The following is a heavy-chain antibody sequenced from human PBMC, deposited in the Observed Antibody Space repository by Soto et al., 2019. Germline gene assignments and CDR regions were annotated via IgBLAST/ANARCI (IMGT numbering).Heavy chain of an antibody. CDR3: ARTPVGYGSGSSPNWFDP. CDR1: GGNFRGYD. J-gene: IGHJ5*02. V-gene: IGHV4-34*01. CDR2: INHSGST. D-gene: IGHD3-10*01. Sequence: SETLCLTCAVDGGNFRGYDGSWIRQPPGKGLEWIGEINHSGSTNYNPSLKSRVTISVDTSKNQFSLKLSSVTAADTAVYYCARTPVGYGSGSSPNWFDPWGQGTLVTVSS.